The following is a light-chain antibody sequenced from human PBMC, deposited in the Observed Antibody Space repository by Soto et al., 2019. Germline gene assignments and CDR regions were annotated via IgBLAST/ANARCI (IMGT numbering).Light chain of an antibody. J-gene: IGKJ2*01. CDR2: GAS. Sequence: EIVLTQSPGTLSLSPGERATLSCRASQSVSSSYLAWYQQKPGQAPRLLIYGASSRATGIPARFSGSGSGTEFTLTISSLQSEDFAFYYCQQYNDWRTFGQGTKLEIK. CDR1: QSVSSSY. V-gene: IGKV3-15*01. CDR3: QQYNDWRT.